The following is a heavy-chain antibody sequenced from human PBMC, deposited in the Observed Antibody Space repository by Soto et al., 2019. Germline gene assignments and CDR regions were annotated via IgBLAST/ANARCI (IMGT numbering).Heavy chain of an antibody. D-gene: IGHD3-10*01. CDR2: IYSSGTTT. CDR3: ARGPPDYLRWFDC. CDR1: GGSVSSGNYY. J-gene: IGHJ5*01. Sequence: PSETLSLTCTVSGGSVSSGNYYWSWIRQPPGKGLEWIGYIYSSGTTTNYNPSLESRATISLDTSKNQSSLELTYVTAADTAVYYCARGPPDYLRWFDCWGQGTLVTSPQ. V-gene: IGHV4-61*01.